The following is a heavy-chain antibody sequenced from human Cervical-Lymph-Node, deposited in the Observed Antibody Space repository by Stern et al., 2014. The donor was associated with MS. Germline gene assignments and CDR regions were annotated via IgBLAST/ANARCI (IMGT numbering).Heavy chain of an antibody. V-gene: IGHV2-70*15. CDR2: IDWDDDK. D-gene: IGHD2-21*02. J-gene: IGHJ4*02. CDR3: AFEDTAIGGFNF. CDR1: GFSLRTSGLC. Sequence: QVTLKESGPALVKPTQTLTLTCTFSGFSLRTSGLCVHWIRQPPGKALEWLARIDWDDDKYYPTSLRTRLTISKDTSKNQVVLRMTNMDPMDTATYYCAFEDTAIGGFNFWGQGSLVTVSS.